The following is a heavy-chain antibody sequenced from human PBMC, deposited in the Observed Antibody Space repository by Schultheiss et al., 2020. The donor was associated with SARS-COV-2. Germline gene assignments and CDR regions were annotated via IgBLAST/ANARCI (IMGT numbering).Heavy chain of an antibody. D-gene: IGHD3-3*01. CDR3: VSLWSGYYIP. V-gene: IGHV1-69*13. CDR2: IIPIFGTA. J-gene: IGHJ5*02. CDR1: GGTFSSYA. Sequence: SVKVSCKASGGTFSSYAISWVRQAPGQGLEWMGGIIPIFGTANYAQKFQGRVTITADESTSTAYMELSSLRPEDTAVYYCVSLWSGYYIPWGQGTLVTVSS.